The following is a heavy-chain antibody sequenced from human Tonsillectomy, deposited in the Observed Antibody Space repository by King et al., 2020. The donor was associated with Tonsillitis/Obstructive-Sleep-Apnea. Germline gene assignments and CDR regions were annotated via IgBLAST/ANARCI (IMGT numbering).Heavy chain of an antibody. CDR3: AREDDSSGYYYYYYYGMDV. D-gene: IGHD3-22*01. J-gene: IGHJ6*02. Sequence: QLVQSGGGVVQPGRSLRLSCAASGFTFSSYAMHWVRQAPGKGLEWVAVISYDGRNKYYADSVKGRFTISRDNSKNTLYLQMNSLRAEDTAVYYCAREDDSSGYYYYYYYGMDVWGQGTTVTVSS. CDR2: ISYDGRNK. CDR1: GFTFSSYA. V-gene: IGHV3-30*04.